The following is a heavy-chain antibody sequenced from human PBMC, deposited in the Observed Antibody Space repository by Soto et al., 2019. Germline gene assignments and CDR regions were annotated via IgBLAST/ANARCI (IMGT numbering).Heavy chain of an antibody. CDR2: ISSSGSTI. D-gene: IGHD6-6*01. CDR3: ARDPEYSSSTRPDFYYYYYYMDV. CDR1: GFTFSDYY. J-gene: IGHJ6*03. Sequence: GGSLRLSCAASGFTFSDYYMSWIRQAPGKGLEWVSYISSSGSTIYYADSVKGRFTVSRDNAKNSLYLQMNSLRAEDTAVYYCARDPEYSSSTRPDFYYYYYYMDVWGKGTTVTVSS. V-gene: IGHV3-11*01.